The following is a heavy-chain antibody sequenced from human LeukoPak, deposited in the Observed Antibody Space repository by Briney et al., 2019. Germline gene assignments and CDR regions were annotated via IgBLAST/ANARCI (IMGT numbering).Heavy chain of an antibody. CDR2: IYYSGST. V-gene: IGHV4-59*08. CDR3: ARRSDTDWFDP. Sequence: SEALPLTCTVSDGSISSYYWSWIRQPPGKELEWIGYIYYSGSTNYNPSLKSRVTISVDTSKNQFSLKLSSVTAADTAVYYCARRSDTDWFDPWGQGTLVTVSS. CDR1: DGSISSYY. D-gene: IGHD2-2*02. J-gene: IGHJ5*02.